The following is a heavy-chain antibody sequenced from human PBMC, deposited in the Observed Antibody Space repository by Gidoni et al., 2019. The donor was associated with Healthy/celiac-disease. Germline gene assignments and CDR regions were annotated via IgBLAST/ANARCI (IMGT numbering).Heavy chain of an antibody. CDR1: GFTFTSSA. Sequence: QMQLVPSGPEVKKPGTSEKVPCKASGFTFTSSAMQWVRQARGQRPEWIGWIVVGSGNTKYEQKFQERVTITRDMSTSTAYMELSSLRSEDTAVYYCAAGGQWLSWVMDVWGQGTTVTVSS. D-gene: IGHD6-19*01. CDR3: AAGGQWLSWVMDV. J-gene: IGHJ6*02. V-gene: IGHV1-58*02. CDR2: IVVGSGNT.